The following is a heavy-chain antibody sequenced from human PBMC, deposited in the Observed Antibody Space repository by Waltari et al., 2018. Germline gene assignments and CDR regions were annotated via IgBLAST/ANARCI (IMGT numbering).Heavy chain of an antibody. D-gene: IGHD6-19*01. CDR1: GYTLTELS. CDR2: FDPEDGET. V-gene: IGHV1-24*01. CDR3: ATPGGGRQWLTNPDFQH. J-gene: IGHJ1*01. Sequence: QVQLVQSGAEVKKPGASVKVSCKVSGYTLTELSMHWVRQAPGKGLEWMGGFDPEDGETIYAQKFQGRVTMTEETSTDTAYMELSSLRSEDTAVYYCATPGGGRQWLTNPDFQHWGQGTLVTVSS.